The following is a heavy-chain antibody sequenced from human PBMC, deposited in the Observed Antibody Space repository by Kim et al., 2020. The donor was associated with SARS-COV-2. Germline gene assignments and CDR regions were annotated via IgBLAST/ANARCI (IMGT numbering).Heavy chain of an antibody. CDR3: ARANRERGPYDFWSGYYAYYFDY. V-gene: IGHV4-59*13. Sequence: SETLSLTCTVSGGSISSYYWSWIRQPPGKGLEWIGYIYYSGSTNYNPSLKSRVTISVDTSKNQFSLKLSSVTAADTAVYYCARANRERGPYDFWSGYYAYYFDYWGQGTLVTVSS. J-gene: IGHJ4*02. D-gene: IGHD3-3*01. CDR2: IYYSGST. CDR1: GGSISSYY.